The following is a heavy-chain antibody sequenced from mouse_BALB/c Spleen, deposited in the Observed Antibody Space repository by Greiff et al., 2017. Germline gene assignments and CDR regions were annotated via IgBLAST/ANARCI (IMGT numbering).Heavy chain of an antibody. CDR2: IDTSDSYT. J-gene: IGHJ2*01. CDR3: ALARVNFDY. D-gene: IGHD3-1*01. Sequence: VQLQQPGAELVMPGASVKMSCKASGYTFTDYWMHWVKQRPGQGLEWIGAIDTSDSYTSYNQKFKGKATLTVDESSSTAYMQLSSLTSEDSAVYYCALARVNFDYWGQGTTLTVSS. CDR1: GYTFTDYW. V-gene: IGHV1-69*01.